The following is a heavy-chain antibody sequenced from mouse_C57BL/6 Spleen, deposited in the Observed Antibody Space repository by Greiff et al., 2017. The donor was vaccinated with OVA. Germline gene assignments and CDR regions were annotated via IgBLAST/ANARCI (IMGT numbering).Heavy chain of an antibody. V-gene: IGHV3-6*01. CDR3: ARDDYDAWFAY. CDR1: GYSITSGYY. D-gene: IGHD2-4*01. J-gene: IGHJ3*01. CDR2: ISYDGSN. Sequence: DVKLQESGPGLVKPSQSLSLTCSVTGYSITSGYYWNWIRQFPGNKLEWMGYISYDGSNNSNPSLKNRISITRDTSKNQFFLKLNSVTTEDTATYYCARDDYDAWFAYWGQGTLVTVSA.